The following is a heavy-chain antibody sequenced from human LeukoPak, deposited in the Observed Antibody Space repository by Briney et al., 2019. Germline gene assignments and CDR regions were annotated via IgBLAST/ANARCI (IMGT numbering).Heavy chain of an antibody. CDR3: ARGMSSGYDFDY. CDR2: IKQDGSEK. D-gene: IGHD5-12*01. J-gene: IGHJ4*02. Sequence: GGSLRLSCAASGFTFSSYWMNWVRQAPGEGVEWVANIKQDGSEKYYVDSVKGRFTISRDNAKNSLYLQMNSLRAEDTAVYYCARGMSSGYDFDYWGQGTLVTVSS. CDR1: GFTFSSYW. V-gene: IGHV3-7*01.